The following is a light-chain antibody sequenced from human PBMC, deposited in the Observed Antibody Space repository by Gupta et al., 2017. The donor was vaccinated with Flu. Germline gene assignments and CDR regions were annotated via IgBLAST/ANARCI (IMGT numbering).Light chain of an antibody. J-gene: IGLJ3*02. CDR3: QAWDSSTAV. Sequence: YALTPTPSVCVPPAETARLPCSGDKLGDKYACWYQQKPGQSPVLVIYQDSKRPSGIPERFSGSNSGNTATLTISGTQAMDEADYYCQAWDSSTAVFGGGTKLTVL. V-gene: IGLV3-1*01. CDR1: KLGDKY. CDR2: QDS.